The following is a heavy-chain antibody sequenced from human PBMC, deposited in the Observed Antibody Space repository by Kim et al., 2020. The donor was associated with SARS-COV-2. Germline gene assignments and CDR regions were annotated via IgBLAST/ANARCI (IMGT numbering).Heavy chain of an antibody. V-gene: IGHV3-64*01. CDR2: IGGNGGST. D-gene: IGHD6-13*01. Sequence: GGSLRLSCVASGFTFSDYAMHWVRQAPGKGLQYVSAIGGNGGSTFHANSVEGRFTISRDNSKNTLYLQMGSLRPDDMAIYYCARSYSSGWYTAFDIWGQGTTVSVSS. J-gene: IGHJ3*02. CDR3: ARSYSSGWYTAFDI. CDR1: GFTFSDYA.